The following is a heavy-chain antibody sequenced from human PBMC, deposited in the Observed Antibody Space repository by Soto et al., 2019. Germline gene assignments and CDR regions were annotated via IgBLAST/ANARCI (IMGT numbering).Heavy chain of an antibody. D-gene: IGHD3-22*01. CDR3: ARTDGLRFFDSFDY. V-gene: IGHV4-59*01. CDR2: IYYSGST. Sequence: QVQLQESGPGLVKPSETLSLTCSVSNGSISDYYWSWIRQPPGKGLEWIGYIYYSGSTNYNPSLKSRATISVDTSKTQFSLKLSSVTAADTAVYYCARTDGLRFFDSFDYWGQGTLVTVSS. J-gene: IGHJ4*02. CDR1: NGSISDYY.